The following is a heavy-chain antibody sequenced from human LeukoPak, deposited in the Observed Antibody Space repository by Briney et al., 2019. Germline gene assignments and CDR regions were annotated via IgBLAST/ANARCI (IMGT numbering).Heavy chain of an antibody. J-gene: IGHJ1*01. CDR2: IYTSGST. CDR1: GGSISSYY. CDR3: ARATHYDSSGYYHVEYFQH. V-gene: IGHV4-4*07. Sequence: SETLSLTCTVSGGSISSYYWSWIRQPAGKGLEWIGRIYTSGSTNYNPSLKSRVTMSVDTSKNQFSLKLSSVTAADTAVYYCARATHYDSSGYYHVEYFQHWGQGTLVTVSS. D-gene: IGHD3-22*01.